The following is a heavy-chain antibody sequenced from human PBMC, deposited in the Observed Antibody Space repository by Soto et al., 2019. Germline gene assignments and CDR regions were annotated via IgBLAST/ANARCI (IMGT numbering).Heavy chain of an antibody. Sequence: SETLSLTCTVSGGSISSYYWSWIRQPPGKGLEWIGYIYYSGSTNYNPSLKSRVTISVDTSKNQFSLKLSSVTAADTAVYYCARELGSSSRSYGWFDPWGQRTLVTVSS. CDR2: IYYSGST. J-gene: IGHJ5*02. V-gene: IGHV4-59*01. CDR3: ARELGSSSRSYGWFDP. CDR1: GGSISSYY. D-gene: IGHD6-13*01.